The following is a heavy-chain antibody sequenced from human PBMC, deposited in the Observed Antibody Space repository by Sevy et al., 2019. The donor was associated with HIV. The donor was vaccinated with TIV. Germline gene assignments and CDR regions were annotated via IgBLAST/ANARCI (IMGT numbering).Heavy chain of an antibody. Sequence: GGSLRLSCAASGFTFSSYGMHWVRQAPGKGLEWVAVIWYDGSNKYYADSVKGRFTISRDNSKNTLYLQMNGLRAEETAVYYCARDSLDTAMVTTHREAPFDYWGQGTLVTVSS. CDR3: ARDSLDTAMVTTHREAPFDY. J-gene: IGHJ4*02. D-gene: IGHD5-18*01. CDR2: IWYDGSNK. V-gene: IGHV3-33*01. CDR1: GFTFSSYG.